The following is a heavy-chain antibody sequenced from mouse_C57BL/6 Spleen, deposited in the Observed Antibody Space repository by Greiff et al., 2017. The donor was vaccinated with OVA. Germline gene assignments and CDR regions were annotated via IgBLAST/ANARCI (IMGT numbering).Heavy chain of an antibody. CDR1: GYTFTSYT. Sequence: QVQLKESGAELARPGASVKMSCKASGYTFTSYTMHWVKQRPGQGLEWIGYINPSSGYTKYNQKFKDKATLTADKSSSTAYMQLSSLTSEDSAVYYCANWEGSYAMDYWGQGTSVTVSS. V-gene: IGHV1-4*01. J-gene: IGHJ4*01. CDR2: INPSSGYT. CDR3: ANWEGSYAMDY. D-gene: IGHD4-1*01.